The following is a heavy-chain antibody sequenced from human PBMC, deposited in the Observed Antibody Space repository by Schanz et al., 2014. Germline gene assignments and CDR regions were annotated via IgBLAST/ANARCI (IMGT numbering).Heavy chain of an antibody. CDR1: GYTFTSYG. CDR3: ARDRRLFDRDDLYYFDS. J-gene: IGHJ4*02. V-gene: IGHV1-18*01. CDR2: ISAYNGNT. Sequence: QVQLVQSGAEVKKPGASVKVSCKASGYTFTSYGISWVRQAPGQGLEWMGWISAYNGNTKYPQKRQGRVTMTTDTSTSTAYMELRSLRSDDTAVYYCARDRRLFDRDDLYYFDSWGQGTLVTVSS. D-gene: IGHD3-10*02.